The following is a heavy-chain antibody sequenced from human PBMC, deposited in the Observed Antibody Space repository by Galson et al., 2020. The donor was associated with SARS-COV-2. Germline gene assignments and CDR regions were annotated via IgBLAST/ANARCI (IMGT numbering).Heavy chain of an antibody. V-gene: IGHV4-34*01. CDR1: GGSFRGYY. J-gene: IGHJ5*02. CDR2: INHSGST. D-gene: IGHD3-10*01. Sequence: SETLSLTCAVYGGSFRGYYWSWIRQPPGKGLEWIGEINHSGSTNYNPSLKSRVTISVDTSKNQFSLKLSSVTAADTAVYYCARGRRITMVRGVPFDPWGQGTLVTVSS. CDR3: ARGRRITMVRGVPFDP.